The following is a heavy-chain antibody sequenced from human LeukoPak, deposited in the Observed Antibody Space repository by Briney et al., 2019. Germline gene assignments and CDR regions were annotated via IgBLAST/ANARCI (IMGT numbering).Heavy chain of an antibody. CDR3: AKDLYGYVSNWFDP. D-gene: IGHD5-12*01. Sequence: QPGGSLRLSCAASGFTFSSYAMSWVRRAPGKGLEWVSAISGSGGSTYYADSVKGRFTISRDNSKNTLYLQMNSLRAEDTAVYYCAKDLYGYVSNWFDPWGQGTLVTVSS. J-gene: IGHJ5*02. V-gene: IGHV3-23*01. CDR2: ISGSGGST. CDR1: GFTFSSYA.